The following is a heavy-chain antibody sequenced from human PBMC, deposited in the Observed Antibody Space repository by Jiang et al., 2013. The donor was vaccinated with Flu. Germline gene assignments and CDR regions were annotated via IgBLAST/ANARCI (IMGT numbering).Heavy chain of an antibody. CDR3: ARRAVGDAFDI. D-gene: IGHD6-19*01. CDR2: ISAYNGNT. V-gene: IGHV1-18*01. J-gene: IGHJ3*02. Sequence: PGAVSEGLLSRLLVTPLPAMVSAGCDRPLGQGLEWMGWISAYNGNTNYAQKLQGRVTMTTDTSTSTAYMELRSLRSDDTAVYYCARRAVGDAFDIWGQGTMVTVSS. CDR1: VTPLPAMV.